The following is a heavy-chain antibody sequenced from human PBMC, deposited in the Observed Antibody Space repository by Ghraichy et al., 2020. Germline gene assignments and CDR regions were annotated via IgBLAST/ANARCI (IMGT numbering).Heavy chain of an antibody. D-gene: IGHD2-2*01. V-gene: IGHV3-7*03. CDR2: IKQDGSEK. J-gene: IGHJ2*01. CDR1: GFTFSSYW. CDR3: ARDFTTYAPGYFDL. Sequence: GGSLRLSCAASGFTFSSYWMSWVRQAPGKGLEWVANIKQDGSEKYYVDSVKGRFTISRDNAKNSLYLQMNSLRAEDTAVYYCARDFTTYAPGYFDLWGRGTLVTVSS.